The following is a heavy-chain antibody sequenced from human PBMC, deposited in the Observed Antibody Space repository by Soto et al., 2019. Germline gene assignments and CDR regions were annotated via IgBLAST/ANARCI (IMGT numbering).Heavy chain of an antibody. CDR3: ARVHVMVVAGSTFDY. CDR2: IYHGGTT. Sequence: SETLTLTCPFSGYSIRSGSYWAWIRQPPGKGPEWIASIYHGGTTFYNPSLKSRITISVDTSNNQFSLKLTSVTAADTAVYYCARVHVMVVAGSTFDYWGHGTLVTVSS. CDR1: GYSIRSGSY. J-gene: IGHJ4*01. D-gene: IGHD6-19*01. V-gene: IGHV4-38-2*01.